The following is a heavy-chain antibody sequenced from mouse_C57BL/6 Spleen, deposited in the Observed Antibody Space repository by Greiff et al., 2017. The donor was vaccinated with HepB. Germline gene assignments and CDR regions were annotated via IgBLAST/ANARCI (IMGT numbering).Heavy chain of an antibody. D-gene: IGHD1-3*01. CDR3: TRRRELQYYFDY. CDR1: GYTFTSYW. J-gene: IGHJ2*01. V-gene: IGHV1-5*01. CDR2: IYPGNSDT. Sequence: EVQLQQSGTVLARPGASVKMSCKTSGYTFTSYWMHWVKQRPGQGLEWIGAIYPGNSDTSYNQKFKGKAKLTAVTSASTAYMELSSLTNEDSAVYYCTRRRELQYYFDYWGQGTTLTVSS.